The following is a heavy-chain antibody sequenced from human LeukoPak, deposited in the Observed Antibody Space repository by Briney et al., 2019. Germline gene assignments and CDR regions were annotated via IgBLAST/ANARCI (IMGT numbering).Heavy chain of an antibody. Sequence: GGSLRLSCAASGFTFSSYAMHWVRQAPGKGLEYVSAISSNGGSTYYANSVKGRFTISRDNSKNTLYLQMGSLRAEDMAVYYCARDHYYDSSGYYPRYYYYMDVWGKGTTVTVS. CDR1: GFTFSSYA. D-gene: IGHD3-22*01. CDR3: ARDHYYDSSGYYPRYYYYMDV. V-gene: IGHV3-64*01. CDR2: ISSNGGST. J-gene: IGHJ6*03.